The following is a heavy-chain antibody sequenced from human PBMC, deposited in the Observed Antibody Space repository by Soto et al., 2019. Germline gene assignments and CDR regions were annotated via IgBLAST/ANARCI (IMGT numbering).Heavy chain of an antibody. CDR1: GYSFSTYW. CDR3: ARTLGYCSGGSCYDYYYYGMDV. Sequence: PGESLKISCKASGYSFSTYWIGWVRQMPGKGLEWMGIIYPGDSDTKYSPSLQGQVTISADTSISTAYLQWTSLKASDTAMYYCARTLGYCSGGSCYDYYYYGMDVWGQGTTVTVSS. J-gene: IGHJ6*02. D-gene: IGHD2-15*01. V-gene: IGHV5-51*01. CDR2: IYPGDSDT.